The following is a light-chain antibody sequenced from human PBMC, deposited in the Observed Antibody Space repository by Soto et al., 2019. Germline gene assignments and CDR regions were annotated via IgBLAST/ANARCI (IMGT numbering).Light chain of an antibody. V-gene: IGLV1-44*01. CDR2: ADN. CDR1: SSNIGSNS. J-gene: IGLJ1*01. Sequence: QAVVTQPPSASGTPGQRVSLSCSGSSSNIGSNSVQWHQQLPGTAPNLLIYADNQRPSGVPDRFSGSKSGTSASLAITGLQSGDEADYYCSAWADSRNGFVFGTGTKLTVL. CDR3: SAWADSRNGFV.